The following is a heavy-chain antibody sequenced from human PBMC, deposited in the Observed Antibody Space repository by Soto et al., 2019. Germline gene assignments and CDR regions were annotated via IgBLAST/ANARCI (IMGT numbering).Heavy chain of an antibody. CDR2: ISPKSGSI. D-gene: IGHD3-22*01. Sequence: ASVKVSCKASGYTFTSYGINWVRQAPGQGLEWMGWISPKSGSIKYAQKFQGRVIMTTDTSTSTAYMELRSLRSDDTAVYYCVKDRDSNSWPSRDVWGPGTTVTVSS. CDR1: GYTFTSYG. CDR3: VKDRDSNSWPSRDV. J-gene: IGHJ6*02. V-gene: IGHV1-18*01.